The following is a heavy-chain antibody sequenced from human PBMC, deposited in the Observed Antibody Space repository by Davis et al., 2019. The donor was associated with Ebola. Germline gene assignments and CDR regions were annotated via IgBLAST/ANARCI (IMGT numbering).Heavy chain of an antibody. Sequence: SVKVSCKASGFTFTSSAMQWVRQARGQRLEWIGWIVVGSGNTNYAQKFQERVTITRDMSTSTAYMELSSLRSEDTAAYYCARGRTVTGTRGLSWFDPWGQGALVTVSS. CDR3: ARGRTVTGTRGLSWFDP. V-gene: IGHV1-58*02. CDR2: IVVGSGNT. D-gene: IGHD6-19*01. J-gene: IGHJ5*02. CDR1: GFTFTSSA.